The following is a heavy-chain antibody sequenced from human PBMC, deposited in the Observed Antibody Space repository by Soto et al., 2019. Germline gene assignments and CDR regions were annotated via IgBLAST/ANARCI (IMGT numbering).Heavy chain of an antibody. D-gene: IGHD4-4*01. V-gene: IGHV5-51*01. J-gene: IGHJ4*02. CDR2: IYPGDSDT. CDR1: GYSFTSYW. CDR3: ARQGATVTTGGDIDY. Sequence: LGESLKISCKGSGYSFTSYWIGWVRQMPGKGLEWMGIIYPGDSDTRYSPSFQGQVTISADKSISTAYLQWSSLKASDTAMYYCARQGATVTTGGDIDYWGQGTLVTVS.